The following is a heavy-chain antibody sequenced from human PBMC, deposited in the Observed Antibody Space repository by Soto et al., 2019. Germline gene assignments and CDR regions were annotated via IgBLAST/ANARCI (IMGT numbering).Heavy chain of an antibody. CDR3: ARDMGAQILDY. Sequence: PVEATSKACGYANASYGSTWLRQATGQGLEWMGWISAYNGNTKYAQKLQGRVPMTTDTSTSTAYMELRSLRSDDTSVHNWARDMGAQILDYWGQGPLVT. D-gene: IGHD1-26*01. J-gene: IGHJ4*02. CDR1: GYANASYG. CDR2: ISAYNGNT. V-gene: IGHV1-18*01.